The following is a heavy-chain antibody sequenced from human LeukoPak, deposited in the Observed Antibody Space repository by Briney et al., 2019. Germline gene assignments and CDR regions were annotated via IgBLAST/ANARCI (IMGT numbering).Heavy chain of an antibody. Sequence: GGSLRLFCAVSGFTFSSYAMSWVRQAPGKGLEWLSVISGIGGNTYYADSVTGRFTTSRDHSKNSLYLQTNSLRAEHTAVNFCAKDSAKKYDDYWGQGTLVTVSS. J-gene: IGHJ4*02. CDR3: AKDSAKKYDDY. CDR1: GFTFSSYA. D-gene: IGHD2/OR15-2a*01. V-gene: IGHV3-23*01. CDR2: ISGIGGNT.